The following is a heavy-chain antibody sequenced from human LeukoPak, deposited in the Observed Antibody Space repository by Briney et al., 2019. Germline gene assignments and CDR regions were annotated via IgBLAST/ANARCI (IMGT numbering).Heavy chain of an antibody. CDR2: IKQDGNER. Sequence: GGSLRLSCAASGFTFSSYWMSWVRQAPGKGLEWVANIKQDGNERYYVDSVKGRFTISRDNAKNSLYLQMNSLRAEDTAVYYCARVGRQYYYDSSGYYPGYYFDCWGQGTLVTVSS. V-gene: IGHV3-7*01. CDR1: GFTFSSYW. J-gene: IGHJ4*02. D-gene: IGHD3-22*01. CDR3: ARVGRQYYYDSSGYYPGYYFDC.